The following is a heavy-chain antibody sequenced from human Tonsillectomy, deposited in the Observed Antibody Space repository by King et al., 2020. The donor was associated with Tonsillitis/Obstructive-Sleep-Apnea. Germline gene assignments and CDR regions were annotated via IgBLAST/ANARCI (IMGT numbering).Heavy chain of an antibody. CDR2: ISSSGSTK. D-gene: IGHD2-2*01. Sequence: QLVQSGGGLLQPGGSLRLSCAASEFTFSSCEMNWVRQAPGKGLEWVSYISSSGSTKYYADSVKGRFTISRDNANNSLYLQMNSLRVEDTAVYYCVRVSPKPRIVVREDHWGQGTLVTVSS. V-gene: IGHV3-48*03. J-gene: IGHJ4*02. CDR3: VRVSPKPRIVVREDH. CDR1: EFTFSSCE.